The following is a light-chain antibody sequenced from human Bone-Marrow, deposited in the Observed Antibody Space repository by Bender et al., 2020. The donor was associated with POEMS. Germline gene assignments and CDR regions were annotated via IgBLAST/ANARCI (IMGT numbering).Light chain of an antibody. CDR1: STDIGPYNF. V-gene: IGLV2-14*03. Sequence: QSALTQPASVSGSPGQSITISCTGTSTDIGPYNFVSWYQHQPGRAPKLIIFDVTNRPSGVSNRFSGSKSGNTASLTISGVQSEDEADYYCCSYASTTTFVFGGGTKLTVL. J-gene: IGLJ2*01. CDR2: DVT. CDR3: CSYASTTTFV.